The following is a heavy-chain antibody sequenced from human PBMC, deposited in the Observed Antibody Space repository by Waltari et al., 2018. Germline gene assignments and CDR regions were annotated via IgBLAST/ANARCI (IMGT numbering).Heavy chain of an antibody. J-gene: IGHJ4*02. Sequence: QVQLVESGGGVVQPGGSLRLSCAASGFTFSSYGMPWVPQAPGKGLEWVAFIRYDGSNKYYADSVKGRFTISRDNSKNTLYLQMNSLRAEDTAVYYCAKGHCSGGSCYLFDYWGQGTLVTVSS. CDR2: IRYDGSNK. CDR3: AKGHCSGGSCYLFDY. CDR1: GFTFSSYG. D-gene: IGHD2-15*01. V-gene: IGHV3-30*02.